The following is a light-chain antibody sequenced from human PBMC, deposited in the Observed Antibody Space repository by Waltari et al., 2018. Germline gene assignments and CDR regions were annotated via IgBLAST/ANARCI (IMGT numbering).Light chain of an antibody. J-gene: IGKJ4*01. CDR2: KTS. Sequence: DIQLTHSPSSLSASVGDRVTITCRASENVNNYLNWYQQKPGKAPKLLIYKTSTLQSGVPSRFSGSGSGTDYTFTIDSLQSEDVATYFCQHGFGSPLTFGGGTKVEI. CDR1: ENVNNY. V-gene: IGKV1-39*01. CDR3: QHGFGSPLT.